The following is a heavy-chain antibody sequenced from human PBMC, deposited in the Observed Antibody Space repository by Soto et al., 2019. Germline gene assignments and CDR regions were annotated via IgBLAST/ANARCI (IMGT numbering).Heavy chain of an antibody. Sequence: EVLLLESGGDLVQPGGSLRLSCAASAFTFSTSVVAWVRRPPGKGLEWISSIGPPRMNTFSAYAASVKGRFTMSRDNSRYAVYLQMYSLRVDDTAVYYCATYAAGSYRPHYDYWGQGPLVTVSS. CDR1: AFTFSTSV. V-gene: IGHV3-23*01. J-gene: IGHJ4*02. CDR3: ATYAAGSYRPHYDY. CDR2: IGPPRMNT. D-gene: IGHD2-8*01.